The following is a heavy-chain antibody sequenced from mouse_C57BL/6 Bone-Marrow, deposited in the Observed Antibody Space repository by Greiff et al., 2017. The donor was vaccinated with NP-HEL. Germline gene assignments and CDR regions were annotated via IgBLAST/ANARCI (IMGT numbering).Heavy chain of an antibody. CDR1: GYTFTSYW. J-gene: IGHJ3*01. Sequence: QVQLQQPGAELVKPGASVTLSCKASGYTFTSYWMHWVKQRPGRGLEWIGRIDPNSGGTKYNEKFKSKATLTVDKPSSTAYMQLSSLTSEDSAVDYWARGGFITTGAWFAYWGQGTLVTVSA. V-gene: IGHV1-72*01. CDR3: ARGGFITTGAWFAY. D-gene: IGHD1-1*01. CDR2: IDPNSGGT.